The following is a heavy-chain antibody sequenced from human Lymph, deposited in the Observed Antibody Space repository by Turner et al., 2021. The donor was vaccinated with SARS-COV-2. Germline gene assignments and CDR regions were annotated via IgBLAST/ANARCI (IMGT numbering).Heavy chain of an antibody. CDR1: GGSISSTS. V-gene: IGHV4-59*08. Sequence: QVQLKESGPGLVRPSETLTLTCTVSGGSISSTSWSWIRRSPGGGLEGIGYFYKIGSIDYNPTLRSRVTISVDTSKNLLSLSLISVTAADTAVYYCARHQGSTSGYDHGMNVWGQGTAFIVSS. CDR3: ARHQGSTSGYDHGMNV. D-gene: IGHD1-1*01. J-gene: IGHJ6*02. CDR2: FYKIGSI.